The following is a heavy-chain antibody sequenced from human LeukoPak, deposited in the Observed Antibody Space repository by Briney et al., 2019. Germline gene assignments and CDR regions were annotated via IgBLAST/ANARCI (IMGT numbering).Heavy chain of an antibody. D-gene: IGHD2-2*01. V-gene: IGHV1-69*04. CDR2: IIPIFGIA. CDR1: GGTFSSYA. CDR3: ARRRDIVVVPAAVSDAFDI. J-gene: IGHJ3*02. Sequence: SVKVSCKASGGTFSSYAISWVRQAPGQGLEWMGRIIPIFGIANYAQKFQGRVAITADKSTSTAYMELSSLRSEDTAVYYCARRRDIVVVPAAVSDAFDIWGQGTMVTVSS.